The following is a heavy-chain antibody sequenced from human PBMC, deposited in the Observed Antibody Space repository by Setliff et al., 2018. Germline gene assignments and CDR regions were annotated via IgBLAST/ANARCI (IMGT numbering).Heavy chain of an antibody. J-gene: IGHJ6*02. D-gene: IGHD3-16*01. CDR3: ARDGGMGMIKGYYYGLDV. CDR2: ISSDSGSI. Sequence: PGGSLRLSCAASGFTFSSDAMTWVRQTPGKGLEWVSVISSDSGSIYYADSVKGRFTISRDNSKNTLYLQMNSLRAEDTAIYYCARDGGMGMIKGYYYGLDVWGQGTSVTISS. CDR1: GFTFSSDA. V-gene: IGHV3-23*03.